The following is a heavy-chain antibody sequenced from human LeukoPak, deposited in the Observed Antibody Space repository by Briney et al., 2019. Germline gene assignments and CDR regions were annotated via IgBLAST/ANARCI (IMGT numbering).Heavy chain of an antibody. CDR1: GGTFSTLA. CDR2: IIPDLRTT. V-gene: IGHV1-69*01. Sequence: SVKVSCKAPGGTFSTLAISWVRRAPGQGLEWMGGIIPDLRTTNSAQKFQGRLSITADESTSTAYMELSSLRSEDTALYFCARDLAARYTYGKNLFDPWGQGTLVTVSS. J-gene: IGHJ5*02. CDR3: ARDLAARYTYGKNLFDP. D-gene: IGHD1-26*01.